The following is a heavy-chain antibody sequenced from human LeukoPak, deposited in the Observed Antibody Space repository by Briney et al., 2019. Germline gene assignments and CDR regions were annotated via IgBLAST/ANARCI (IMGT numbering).Heavy chain of an antibody. D-gene: IGHD6-6*01. Sequence: WGSLRLSCAASGFTFSGFAMSWVRRTPGKGLEWVGRIKSKTDGGTTDYAAPVKGRFTISRDDSKNTLYLQMNSLKTEDTAVYYCTTDPPPYSSSPYYFDYWGQGTLVTVSS. CDR3: TTDPPPYSSSPYYFDY. V-gene: IGHV3-15*01. J-gene: IGHJ4*02. CDR2: IKSKTDGGTT. CDR1: GFTFSGFA.